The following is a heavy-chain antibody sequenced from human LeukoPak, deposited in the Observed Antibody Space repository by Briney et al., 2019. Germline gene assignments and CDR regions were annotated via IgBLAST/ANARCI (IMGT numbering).Heavy chain of an antibody. CDR1: GFTFSSYW. CDR3: AREGYGYMGNWFDP. CDR2: IKQDGSEK. Sequence: PVGSLRLSCAASGFTFSSYWMSWVRQAPGKGLEWVANIKQDGSEKYYVDSVKGRFTISRDNAKNSLYLQMNSLRAEDTAVYYCAREGYGYMGNWFDPWGQGNLVTVSS. J-gene: IGHJ5*02. V-gene: IGHV3-7*05. D-gene: IGHD5-18*01.